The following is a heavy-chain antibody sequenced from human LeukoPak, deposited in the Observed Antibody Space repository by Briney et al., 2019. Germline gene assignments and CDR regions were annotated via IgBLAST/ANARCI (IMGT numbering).Heavy chain of an antibody. V-gene: IGHV3-30*02. J-gene: IGHJ2*01. Sequence: GGSLRLSCAASGFTFSSYGMHWVRQAPGKGLEWVAFIRYDGSNKYYADSVKGRFTISRDNAKNSLYLQMNSLRAEDTAVYYCAREGEIQLWLLSIGYFDLWGRGTLVTVSS. CDR3: AREGEIQLWLLSIGYFDL. D-gene: IGHD5-18*01. CDR1: GFTFSSYG. CDR2: IRYDGSNK.